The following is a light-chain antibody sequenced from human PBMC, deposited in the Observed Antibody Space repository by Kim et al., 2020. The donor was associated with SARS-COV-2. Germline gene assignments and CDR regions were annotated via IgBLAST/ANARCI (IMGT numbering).Light chain of an antibody. CDR3: QQDYNFPLT. Sequence: EIVMTQSPATLSLSPGERATLSCRAGQSLSSKYLAWYQQKPGQTPRLLIYGASTRATGVPSRFSGSGSGTDFTLTFNSLQPEDFAVYYCQQDYNFPLTFGGGTKVDIK. CDR1: QSLSSKY. V-gene: IGKV3D-7*01. J-gene: IGKJ4*01. CDR2: GAS.